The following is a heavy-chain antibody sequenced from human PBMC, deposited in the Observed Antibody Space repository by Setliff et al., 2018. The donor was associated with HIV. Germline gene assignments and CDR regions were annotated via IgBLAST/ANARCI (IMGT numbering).Heavy chain of an antibody. J-gene: IGHJ6*03. CDR3: ARGRRTAPGSFYYYYYMDV. D-gene: IGHD6-13*01. CDR2: INRNSGGT. Sequence: ASVKVSCKASGYTFTSHDIHWVRQAPGQGLAWMGWINRNSGGTNYAQNFQGRVTMISETSVSTAYMELSRLTSDDTAVYYCARGRRTAPGSFYYYYYMDVWGKGTTVTVSS. CDR1: GYTFTSHD. V-gene: IGHV1-2*02.